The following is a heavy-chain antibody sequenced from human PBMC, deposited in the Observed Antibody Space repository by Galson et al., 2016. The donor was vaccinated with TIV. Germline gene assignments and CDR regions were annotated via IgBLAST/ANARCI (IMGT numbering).Heavy chain of an antibody. J-gene: IGHJ3*01. CDR2: LYSGGDP. V-gene: IGHV3-53*01. Sequence: LRLSCAVSGFTVNAYHMSWVRQAPGKGLEWVSVLYSGGDPYYSDSVTGRFTISRDNSKITVHLQMNSLRDEDTAVYYCARKDSSVHGDLRGAFDVWGQGTKVIVSS. D-gene: IGHD4-17*01. CDR1: GFTVNAYH. CDR3: ARKDSSVHGDLRGAFDV.